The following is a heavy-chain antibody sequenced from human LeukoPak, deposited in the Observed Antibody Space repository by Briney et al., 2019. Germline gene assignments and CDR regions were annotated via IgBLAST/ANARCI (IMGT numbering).Heavy chain of an antibody. CDR1: GGSISSYY. J-gene: IGHJ4*02. Sequence: SETLSLTCTVSGGSISSYYWTWIRQSPGKRLEWIGFFHHSGSTNYNPSFKSRVTISADTSNNHFSLRLTSVTAADTAVYYCAGGWLPDKNDFWGQGTLVTVSA. CDR3: AGGWLPDKNDF. D-gene: IGHD5-24*01. CDR2: FHHSGST. V-gene: IGHV4-59*01.